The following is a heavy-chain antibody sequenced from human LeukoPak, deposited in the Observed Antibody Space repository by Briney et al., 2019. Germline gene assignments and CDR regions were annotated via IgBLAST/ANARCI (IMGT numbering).Heavy chain of an antibody. CDR2: INPSGGST. V-gene: IGHV1-46*01. J-gene: IGHJ4*02. CDR1: GYTFTSYY. Sequence: ASVKVSCKASGYTFTSYYMHWARQAPGQGLEWMGIINPSGGSTSYAQKFQGRVTMTRDTSTSTVYMELSSLKSEDTAVYYCARGIGGSYYVGYYFDYWGQGTLVTVSS. CDR3: ARGIGGSYYVGYYFDY. D-gene: IGHD1-26*01.